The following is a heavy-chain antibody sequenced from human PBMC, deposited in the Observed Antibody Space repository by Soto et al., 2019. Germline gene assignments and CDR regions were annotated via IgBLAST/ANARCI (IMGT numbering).Heavy chain of an antibody. CDR3: PSLTSGWYFDY. J-gene: IGHJ4*02. V-gene: IGHV3-23*01. Sequence: EVQLLESGGGLVQPGGSLRLSCTASGFTFSSYAMNWVRQAPGKGLEWVSVISGSGGSTYYADSVKGRFTISRDNSKNSLSLQMNSLNAEATAVYYLPSLTSGWYFDYWGQGTLVTVSS. D-gene: IGHD6-19*01. CDR2: ISGSGGST. CDR1: GFTFSSYA.